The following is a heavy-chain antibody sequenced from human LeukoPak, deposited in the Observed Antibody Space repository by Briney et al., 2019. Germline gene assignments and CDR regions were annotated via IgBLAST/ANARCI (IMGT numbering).Heavy chain of an antibody. D-gene: IGHD5-24*01. Sequence: GGSLRLSCAASGFTFSSYGMNWVREAPGKGLEWVSYTSSSGSTIYYADSVKGRFTISRDNAKNSLYLQMNSLRAEDTAVYYCARDGYNINYYMDVWGKGTTVTISS. CDR1: GFTFSSYG. CDR2: TSSSGSTI. V-gene: IGHV3-48*04. J-gene: IGHJ6*03. CDR3: ARDGYNINYYMDV.